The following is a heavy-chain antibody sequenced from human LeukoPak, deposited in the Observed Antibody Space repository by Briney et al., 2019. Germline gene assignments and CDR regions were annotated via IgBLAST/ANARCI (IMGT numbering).Heavy chain of an antibody. V-gene: IGHV1-24*01. CDR1: GYTLTELS. J-gene: IGHJ3*02. Sequence: ASVKVSCKVSGYTLTELSMHWVRQAPGKGLEWMGGFDPEDGETIYAQKFQGRVTMTEDTSTDTAYMELSSLRSEDTAVYYRATAPGVVVPAAIDDAFDIWGQGTMVTVSS. CDR2: FDPEDGET. D-gene: IGHD2-2*01. CDR3: ATAPGVVVPAAIDDAFDI.